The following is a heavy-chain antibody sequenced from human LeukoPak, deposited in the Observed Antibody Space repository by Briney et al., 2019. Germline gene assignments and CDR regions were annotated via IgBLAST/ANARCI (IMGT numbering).Heavy chain of an antibody. CDR1: GFTFNNHA. D-gene: IGHD4-11*01. CDR2: IWHDGSYK. CDR3: ARDGRHNYNLDY. V-gene: IGHV3-33*01. J-gene: IGHJ4*01. Sequence: PGRSLRVSCAASGFTFNNHAMHWVRQAPGKGLEWVAMIWHDGSYKYYADSVTGRFTISRDDSQNTLYLQMNSLRAEDTAVYYCARDGRHNYNLDYWGHGTLVTVSS.